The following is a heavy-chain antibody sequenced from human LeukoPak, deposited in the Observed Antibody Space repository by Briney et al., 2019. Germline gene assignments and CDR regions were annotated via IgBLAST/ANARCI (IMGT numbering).Heavy chain of an antibody. Sequence: PGGSVTLFCAASGFTFSTYGMSWVRQSPGKGLDWISSISGNGDNTYYDDSVRGRFNISRDNSRTKLFLQMNSLRAEGTGLYYCAKFPQGGGDYYYIDVWGKGTTVTVSS. CDR1: GFTFSTYG. D-gene: IGHD2-15*01. V-gene: IGHV3-23*01. CDR2: ISGNGDNT. CDR3: AKFPQGGGDYYYIDV. J-gene: IGHJ6*03.